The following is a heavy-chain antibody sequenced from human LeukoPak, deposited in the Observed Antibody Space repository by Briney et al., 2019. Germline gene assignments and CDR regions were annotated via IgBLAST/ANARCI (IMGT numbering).Heavy chain of an antibody. CDR2: IYYSGST. J-gene: IGHJ3*02. D-gene: IGHD5-18*01. CDR3: ARGYSYGQKAFDI. CDR1: GGSISSGGYY. V-gene: IGHV4-30-4*07. Sequence: PSQTLSLTCTVSGGSISSGGYYWSWIRQPPGKGLEWIGYIYYSGSTNYNPSLKSRVTISVDTSKNQFSLKLSSVTAADTAVYYCARGYSYGQKAFDIWGQGTMVTVSS.